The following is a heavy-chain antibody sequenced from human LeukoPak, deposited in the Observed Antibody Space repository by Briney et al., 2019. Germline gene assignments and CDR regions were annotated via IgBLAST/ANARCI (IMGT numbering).Heavy chain of an antibody. J-gene: IGHJ6*02. V-gene: IGHV3-21*01. CDR2: ISSSSSYI. CDR3: ARDRWVPTGPDVGYYYYYGMDV. Sequence: GGSLRLSCAASGFTFSSYSMNWVRQAPGKGLEWVSSISSSSSYIYYADSVKGRFTISRDNAKNSLYLQMNSPRAEDTAVYYCARDRWVPTGPDVGYYYYYGMDVWGQGTTVTVSS. CDR1: GFTFSSYS. D-gene: IGHD1-1*01.